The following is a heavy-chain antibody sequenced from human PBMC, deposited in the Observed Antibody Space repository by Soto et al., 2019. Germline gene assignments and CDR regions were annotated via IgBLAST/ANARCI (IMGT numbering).Heavy chain of an antibody. D-gene: IGHD3-10*01. CDR1: GGSFSGYQ. CDR3: ARGLTLWFGELSRRGGYSYCMGV. Sequence: QVQLQQWGAGLLKPSETLSLTCAVYGGSFSGYQWSWIRQTPGKGLEWIGEINDSGNINYNPSLKSRVTILVETAKKQLSRKLSSVTAADTAVYYCARGLTLWFGELSRRGGYSYCMGVWGTGTTVTVSS. CDR2: INDSGNI. J-gene: IGHJ6*03. V-gene: IGHV4-34*01.